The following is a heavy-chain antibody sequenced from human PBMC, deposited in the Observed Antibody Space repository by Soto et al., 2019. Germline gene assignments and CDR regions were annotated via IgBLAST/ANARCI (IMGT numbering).Heavy chain of an antibody. V-gene: IGHV3-21*01. CDR3: ARNVVLAYYGMDV. Sequence: PGGSLRLPCAASGFTFSSYSMNWVRQAPGKGLEWVSSISSSSSYIYYADSVKGRFTISRDNAKNSLYLQMNSLRAEDTAVYYCARNVVLAYYGMDVWGQGTTVTVSS. J-gene: IGHJ6*02. CDR2: ISSSSSYI. D-gene: IGHD2-2*01. CDR1: GFTFSSYS.